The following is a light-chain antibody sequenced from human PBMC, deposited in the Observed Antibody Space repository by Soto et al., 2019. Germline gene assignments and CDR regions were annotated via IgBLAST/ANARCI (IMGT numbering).Light chain of an antibody. CDR1: QSVLYSSNNKNY. J-gene: IGKJ3*01. CDR2: WAS. Sequence: DIVMTQSPDSLAVSLGERATINCKSSQSVLYSSNNKNYLAWYQQKPGQPPKLLIYWASTRESGVPDRCSGSGSGTDFTLTISSLQAEDVAVYYCQQYYSTPPTFGPGTKGDIK. V-gene: IGKV4-1*01. CDR3: QQYYSTPPT.